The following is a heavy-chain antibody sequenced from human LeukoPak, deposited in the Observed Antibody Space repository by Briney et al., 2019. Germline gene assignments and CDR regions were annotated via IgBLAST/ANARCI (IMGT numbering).Heavy chain of an antibody. CDR3: ARAATFDG. J-gene: IGHJ4*02. CDR2: IYTSGST. CDR1: GGSFSSYH. Sequence: SETLSLTCTVSGGSFSSYHWSWIRQPAGKGLEWIGRIYTSGSTNYNPSLKSRFTMSVETSKNQFSLNLSSVTAEDTAVYYCARAATFDGWGQGTLVTVSS. D-gene: IGHD2-15*01. V-gene: IGHV4-4*07.